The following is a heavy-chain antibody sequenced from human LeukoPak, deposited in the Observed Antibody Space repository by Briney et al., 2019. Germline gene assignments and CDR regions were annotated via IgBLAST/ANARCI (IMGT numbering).Heavy chain of an antibody. CDR3: ARDHSSSWFGEEYFQH. J-gene: IGHJ1*01. CDR2: ISGYNGNT. Sequence: GASVKVSCKASGYTFTSYGISWVRQAPGQGLEWMGWISGYNGNTNYAQNLQGRVTMTTDTSTSTVYMELRSLRSDDTAVYYCARDHSSSWFGEEYFQHWGQGTLVTVSS. D-gene: IGHD6-13*01. V-gene: IGHV1-18*01. CDR1: GYTFTSYG.